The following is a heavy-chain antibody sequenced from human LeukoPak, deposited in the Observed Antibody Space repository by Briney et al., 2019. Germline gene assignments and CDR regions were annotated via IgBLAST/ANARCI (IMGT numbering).Heavy chain of an antibody. Sequence: SETLSLTCTVSGGSISSSSYYWGWIRQPPGKGLEWIGSIYYSGSTYYNPSLKSRVTISVDTSKNQFSLKLSSVTAADTAVYYCAGLNILTGSHFDYWGQGTLVTVSS. D-gene: IGHD3-9*01. CDR1: GGSISSSSYY. CDR2: IYYSGST. J-gene: IGHJ4*02. CDR3: AGLNILTGSHFDY. V-gene: IGHV4-39*01.